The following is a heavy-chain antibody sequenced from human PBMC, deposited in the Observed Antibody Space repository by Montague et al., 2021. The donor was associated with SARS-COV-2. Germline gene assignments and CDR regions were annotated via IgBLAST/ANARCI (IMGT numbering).Heavy chain of an antibody. Sequence: SETLSLTCTVSGGSISSSDSYWGWIRQPPGKGLEWIGNIYYSGTTYYNPSLKSRITMAVDTSKNQFSLNLISVTAADTAVYFCVRMGAAHRRNNWFDPGGQGALVTVSP. V-gene: IGHV4-39*01. CDR3: VRMGAAHRRNNWFDP. J-gene: IGHJ5*02. CDR1: GGSISSSDSY. D-gene: IGHD1-26*01. CDR2: IYYSGTT.